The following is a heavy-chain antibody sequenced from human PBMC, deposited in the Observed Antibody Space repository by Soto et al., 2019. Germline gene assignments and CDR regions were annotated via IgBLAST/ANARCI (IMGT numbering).Heavy chain of an antibody. V-gene: IGHV5-10-1*01. J-gene: IGHJ6*02. D-gene: IGHD3-10*01. CDR3: ATRNVLLWFGELFRDYYYGMDV. Sequence: GESLKISCKGSGYTFTNYWIAWVRQMPGKGLEWMGRIDPSDSYTNYSPSFQGHVTISADKSISTAYLQWSSLKASDTAMYYCATRNVLLWFGELFRDYYYGMDVWGQGTTVTVSS. CDR1: GYTFTNYW. CDR2: IDPSDSYT.